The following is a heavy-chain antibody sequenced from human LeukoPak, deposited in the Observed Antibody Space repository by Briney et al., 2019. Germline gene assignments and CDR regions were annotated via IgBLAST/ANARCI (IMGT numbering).Heavy chain of an antibody. D-gene: IGHD4/OR15-4a*01. CDR3: ARDLAWGAY. J-gene: IGHJ4*02. V-gene: IGHV3-21*01. CDR1: GFTFDDYT. CDR2: ITSSSSSI. Sequence: PGGSLRLSCAASGFTFDDYTMSWVRQAPGKGLEWVSSITSSSSSIYSADSVKGRLTISRDNAKNSLYLEMNSLRDEDTAVYYCARDLAWGAYWGQGTLVTVSS.